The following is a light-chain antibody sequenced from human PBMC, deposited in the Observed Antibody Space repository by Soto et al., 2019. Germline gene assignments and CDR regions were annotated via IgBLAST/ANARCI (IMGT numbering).Light chain of an antibody. CDR3: QQANCFPIT. J-gene: IGKJ5*01. V-gene: IGKV1-12*01. CDR2: AAS. Sequence: DIQMTQSPSSVSASVGDRVTITCRASQGIRSWLAWYQQKPGTAPKLLIYAASTLQSGVPSRFSGSGSGTDFSLTISSLQPDDFATYYCQQANCFPITFGQGTRLEMK. CDR1: QGIRSW.